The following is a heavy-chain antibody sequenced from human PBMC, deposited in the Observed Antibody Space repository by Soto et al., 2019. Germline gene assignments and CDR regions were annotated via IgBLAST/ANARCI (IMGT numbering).Heavy chain of an antibody. CDR1: GYTFTSYA. D-gene: IGHD1-26*01. Sequence: ASVKVSCKASGYTFTSYAMHWVRQAPGQRLEWMGWMNPNSGNTGYAQKFQGRVTMTRNTSISTAYMELSSLRSEDTAVYYCARWVGDYVSSWGQGTLVTVSS. CDR2: MNPNSGNT. CDR3: ARWVGDYVSS. J-gene: IGHJ4*02. V-gene: IGHV1-8*02.